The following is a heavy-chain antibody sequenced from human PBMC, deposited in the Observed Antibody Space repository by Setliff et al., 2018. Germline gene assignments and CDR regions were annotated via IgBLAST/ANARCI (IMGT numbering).Heavy chain of an antibody. D-gene: IGHD3-22*01. CDR1: GYTFTNFG. V-gene: IGHV1-18*01. CDR3: ARMNFYDSTAYYYAPHL. CDR2: ISASNGKT. Sequence: ASVKVSCKASGYTFTNFGISWVREAPGQGLEWMGWISASNGKTNYAQKLQGRVTMTTDTSTSTAYMELRSLRSDDTAMYYCARMNFYDSTAYYYAPHLWGQGTLVTVSS. J-gene: IGHJ5*02.